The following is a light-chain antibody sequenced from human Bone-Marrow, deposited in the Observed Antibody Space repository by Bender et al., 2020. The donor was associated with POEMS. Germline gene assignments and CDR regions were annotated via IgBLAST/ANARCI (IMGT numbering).Light chain of an antibody. CDR2: INN. Sequence: QSVLTQPPSASGTPGQRVTISCSGRSSNIGTNPVNWYQKLPGTAPNLLIYINNQRPSGVPDRFSGSKSGTSASLAISGLQSEDEADYYCAAWEDSLNGWVFGGGTKLTVL. CDR3: AAWEDSLNGWV. J-gene: IGLJ3*02. CDR1: SSNIGTNP. V-gene: IGLV1-44*01.